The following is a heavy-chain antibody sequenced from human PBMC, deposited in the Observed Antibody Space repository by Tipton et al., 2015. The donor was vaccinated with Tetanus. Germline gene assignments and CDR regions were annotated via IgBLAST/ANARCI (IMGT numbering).Heavy chain of an antibody. V-gene: IGHV3-21*01. CDR3: VSGSALGN. CDR1: GFTFSHFA. D-gene: IGHD6-25*01. CDR2: ISSTSRYI. J-gene: IGHJ4*02. Sequence: SLRLSCVASGFTFSHFAVSWVRRAPGRGLEWVSSISSTSRYINYAASLEGRFTISRDNAKNSLSLQMNSLRTDDTAVYYCVSGSALGNWGQGTLVTVSS.